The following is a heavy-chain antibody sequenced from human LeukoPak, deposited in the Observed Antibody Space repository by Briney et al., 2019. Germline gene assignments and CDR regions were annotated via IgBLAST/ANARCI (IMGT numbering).Heavy chain of an antibody. V-gene: IGHV3-74*01. CDR3: ARDPFRSWYGVRYFDY. J-gene: IGHJ4*02. D-gene: IGHD6-13*01. CDR1: GFTFSSYW. CDR2: INSDGSST. Sequence: GGSPRLSCAASGFTFSSYWMHWVRQAPGKGLVWVSRINSDGSSTSYADSVKGRFTISRDNAKNTLYLQMNSLRAEDTAVYYCARDPFRSWYGVRYFDYWGQGTLVTVSS.